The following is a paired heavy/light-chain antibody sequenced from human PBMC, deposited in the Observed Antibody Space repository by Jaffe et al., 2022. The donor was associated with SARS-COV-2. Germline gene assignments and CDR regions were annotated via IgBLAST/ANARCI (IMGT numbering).Light chain of an antibody. V-gene: IGLV2-11*01. CDR3: CSYAGTYTI. Sequence: QSALTQPRSVSGSPGQSVTISCTGTSSNVGSYNYVSWYQQHPGKAPKVMLYDVSKRPSGVPDRFSGSKSGNTASLTISGLQAEDEADYYCCSYAGTYTIFGTGTKVTVL. CDR2: DVS. J-gene: IGLJ1*01. CDR1: SSNVGSYNY.
Heavy chain of an antibody. CDR3: ARDGTTVLRGVIRRPNNAFEI. Sequence: QVQLQESGPGLVKPSETLSLTCTVSGGSVSSGTYYWNWIRQPPGKGLEWIANIYDSGTTNYNPSLKSRVTISVDTSKNQFSLKLSSVTAADTAVYYCARDGTTVLRGVIRRPNNAFEIWGQGTVVTVSS. D-gene: IGHD3-10*01. CDR1: GGSVSSGTYY. V-gene: IGHV4-61*01. J-gene: IGHJ3*02. CDR2: IYDSGTT.